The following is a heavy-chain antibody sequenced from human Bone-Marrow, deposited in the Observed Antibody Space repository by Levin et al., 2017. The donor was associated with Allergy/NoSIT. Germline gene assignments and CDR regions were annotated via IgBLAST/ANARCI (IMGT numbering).Heavy chain of an antibody. J-gene: IGHJ6*03. CDR2: INESGST. V-gene: IGHV4-38-2*02. Sequence: SETLSLTCAVSGSSMSSDYYWGWIRQPPGKGLEWIGNINESGSTKYNPSLKSRVTISVETSKNQFSLQLNSVPASDTAVYFCAREYYMDVWGKGTTVTVSS. CDR3: AREYYMDV. CDR1: GSSMSSDYY.